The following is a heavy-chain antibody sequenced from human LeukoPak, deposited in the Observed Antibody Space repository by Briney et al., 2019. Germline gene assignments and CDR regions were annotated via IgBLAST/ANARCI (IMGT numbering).Heavy chain of an antibody. J-gene: IGHJ6*04. Sequence: GGSLRLSCAASGFTFSSDAMSWVRQAPGKGLEWVSYINSSGSTIYYADSVKGRFTISRDNAKNSLYLQMNSLRAEDTAVYYCAELSITMIGGVWGKGTTVTISS. D-gene: IGHD3-10*02. CDR3: AELSITMIGGV. CDR2: INSSGSTI. V-gene: IGHV3-48*03. CDR1: GFTFSSDA.